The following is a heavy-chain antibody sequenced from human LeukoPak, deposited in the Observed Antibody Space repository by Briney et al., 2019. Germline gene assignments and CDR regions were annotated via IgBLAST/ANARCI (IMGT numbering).Heavy chain of an antibody. CDR2: IYYTGST. CDR3: AREWTTWGAFDI. J-gene: IGHJ3*02. D-gene: IGHD2/OR15-2a*01. Sequence: SEPLSLTCTVSGGSISSRTYYWGWTRPPPGKGLEWIGSIYYTGSTFYNPSLKSRVTISVDTSKNQFSMKLSSVTAADAAVYFCAREWTTWGAFDIWGQGTMVTVSS. V-gene: IGHV4-39*07. CDR1: GGSISSRTYY.